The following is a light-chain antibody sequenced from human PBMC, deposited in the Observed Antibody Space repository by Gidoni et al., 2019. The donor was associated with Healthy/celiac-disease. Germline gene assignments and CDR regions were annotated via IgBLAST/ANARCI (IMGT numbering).Light chain of an antibody. J-gene: IGKJ2*01. CDR3: QQSYSTPYA. CDR2: AAS. Sequence: DIQMTQSPSSLSASVGDRVTITCRASQSISSYLNWYQQKPGQAPKLLIYAASSLQSGVPSRFSGSGSGTYFTLTISSLQPEDFATYYCQQSYSTPYAFXXXTKLEIK. CDR1: QSISSY. V-gene: IGKV1-39*01.